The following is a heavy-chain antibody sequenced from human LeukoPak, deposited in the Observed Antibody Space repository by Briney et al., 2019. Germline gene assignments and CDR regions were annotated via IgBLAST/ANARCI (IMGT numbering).Heavy chain of an antibody. CDR1: GDSISSNSYY. V-gene: IGHV4-39*01. CDR3: ARRGWDILFAF. CDR2: IYHRGST. Sequence: SETLSLTCTVSGDSISSNSYYWGWLRQTPGKGLEWTGSIYHRGSTYYNPSLKSRVTISVDTSKNQFSLKMRSVTAADTPVYYCARRGWDILFAFWGQGTLVTVSP. D-gene: IGHD1-26*01. J-gene: IGHJ4*02.